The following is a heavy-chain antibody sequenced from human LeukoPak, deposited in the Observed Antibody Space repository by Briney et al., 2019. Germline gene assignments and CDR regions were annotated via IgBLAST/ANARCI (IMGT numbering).Heavy chain of an antibody. CDR3: ARGLVGATHFDY. CDR2: INHSGST. J-gene: IGHJ4*02. D-gene: IGHD1-26*01. Sequence: SETLSLTCAVYGGSFSGYYWSWIRQPPGKGLEWIGEINHSGSTNYNPSLKSRVTISVDTSKKQFSLKLSSVTAADTAVYYCARGLVGATHFDYWGQGTLVTVSS. CDR1: GGSFSGYY. V-gene: IGHV4-34*01.